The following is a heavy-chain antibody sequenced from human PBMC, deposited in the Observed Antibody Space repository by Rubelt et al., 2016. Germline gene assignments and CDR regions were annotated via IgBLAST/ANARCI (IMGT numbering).Heavy chain of an antibody. CDR3: ASSLGEFFDH. D-gene: IGHD2-21*01. CDR2: VHYSGTT. Sequence: QVQLQESGPGLVKPSETLSLICTVSGGSISSNYWSWIRQPPGKGLDWIGYVHYSGTTNYNPSLKSRVTMSVDMSRNHFALKMYPVTAADTAVYYCASSLGEFFDHWGQGALVTVSS. V-gene: IGHV4-59*12. J-gene: IGHJ4*02. CDR1: GGSISSNY.